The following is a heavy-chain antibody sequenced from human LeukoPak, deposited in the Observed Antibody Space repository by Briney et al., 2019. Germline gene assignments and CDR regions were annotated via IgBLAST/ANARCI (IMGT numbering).Heavy chain of an antibody. V-gene: IGHV3-7*04. CDR2: IEGDGTEK. J-gene: IGHJ4*02. D-gene: IGHD4-17*01. CDR3: ARVYGDYVGY. Sequence: TGGSLRLSCAASGFTFSIYYMSWVRQAPGKGLEWVANIEGDGTEKYYVDSVKGRFTISRDNAKNSLHLQMNSLRAEDTAVYCCARVYGDYVGYWGQGTLVTVSS. CDR1: GFTFSIYY.